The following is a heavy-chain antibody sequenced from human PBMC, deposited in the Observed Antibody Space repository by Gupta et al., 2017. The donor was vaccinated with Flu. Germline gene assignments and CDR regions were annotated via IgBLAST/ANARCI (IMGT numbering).Heavy chain of an antibody. CDR2: IHPGAGIT. Sequence: QGQLVQSGAEVRKPGASVKLSCKPSGNTFTDSDINWVRQAPGQGLEWLGLIHPGAGITSYAKKFPGRVAKTRATSTNTAFMELNSLSFDDTAVYYCTRVRPCGGDCYFFDVWGQGDLVTVSS. D-gene: IGHD2-21*02. V-gene: IGHV1-46*03. CDR1: GNTFTDSD. J-gene: IGHJ4*02. CDR3: TRVRPCGGDCYFFDV.